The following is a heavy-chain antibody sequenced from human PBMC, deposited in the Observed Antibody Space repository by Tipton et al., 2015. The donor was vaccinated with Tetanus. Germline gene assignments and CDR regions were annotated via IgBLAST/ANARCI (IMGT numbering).Heavy chain of an antibody. Sequence: TLSLTCTVSGGSLRSGDHYWSWIRQPPGKGLEWLAYNSSSGSTNSDYSLKSRITISRDTSKNHFSLNLASVTAADTAVYFCARANFDFPKKGPFDSWGQGIPVIVSA. CDR3: ARANFDFPKKGPFDS. D-gene: IGHD3-3*01. CDR2: NSSSGST. CDR1: GGSLRSGDHY. J-gene: IGHJ4*02. V-gene: IGHV4-61*03.